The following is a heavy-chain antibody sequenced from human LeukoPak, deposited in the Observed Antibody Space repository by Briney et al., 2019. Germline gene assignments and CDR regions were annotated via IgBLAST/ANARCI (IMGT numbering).Heavy chain of an antibody. CDR1: GFTFSSYE. J-gene: IGHJ4*02. CDR2: ISSSGSTI. CDR3: ARGGYSYGWYYFDY. D-gene: IGHD5-18*01. Sequence: PGGSLRLSCAASGFTFSSYEMNWVRQAPGKGLEWVSYISSSGSTIYYADSVKGRFTISRDNAKNSLYLQMNSLRAEDTAVYYCARGGYSYGWYYFDYWGQGTLVTVSS. V-gene: IGHV3-48*03.